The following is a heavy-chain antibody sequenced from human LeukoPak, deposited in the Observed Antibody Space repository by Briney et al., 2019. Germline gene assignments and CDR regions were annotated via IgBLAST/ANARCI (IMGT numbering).Heavy chain of an antibody. V-gene: IGHV3-13*01. D-gene: IGHD1-26*01. CDR2: IGTAGDT. Sequence: GGSLRLSCAASGFTFSSYDMHWVRQATGKGLEWVSAIGTAGDTYYPGSVKGRCTISRDNSKNTLYLQMNSLRGEDTAVYYCASGIRAFDHWGQGTLVTVSA. CDR1: GFTFSSYD. CDR3: ASGIRAFDH. J-gene: IGHJ4*02.